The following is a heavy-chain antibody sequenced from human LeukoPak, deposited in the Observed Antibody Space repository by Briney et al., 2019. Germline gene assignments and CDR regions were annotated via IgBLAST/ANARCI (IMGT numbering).Heavy chain of an antibody. CDR3: ARSAVGSPFDY. Sequence: GGSLRPSCAASGFTFSTYSMSWVRQAPGKGLEWVSVISSTSGTIYYTDSVKGRFTISRDNAKNSLFLEMNTLRGEDTTVYYCARSAVGSPFDYWGQGTLVTVSS. CDR2: ISSTSGTI. D-gene: IGHD3-10*01. CDR1: GFTFSTYS. J-gene: IGHJ4*02. V-gene: IGHV3-21*01.